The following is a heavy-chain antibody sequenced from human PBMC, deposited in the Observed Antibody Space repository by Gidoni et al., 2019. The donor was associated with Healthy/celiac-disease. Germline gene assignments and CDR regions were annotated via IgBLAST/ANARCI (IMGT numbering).Heavy chain of an antibody. CDR1: GGTFSSYT. D-gene: IGHD1-26*01. CDR3: AREGGMGGSYSLFDY. V-gene: IGHV1-69*08. Sequence: QVQLVQSGAEVQKPGSSVKVSCKASGGTFSSYTISWVRQAPGQGLEWMGRIIPILGIANYAQKFQGRVTITADKSTSTAYMELSSLRSEDTAVYYCAREGGMGGSYSLFDYWGQGTLVTVSS. J-gene: IGHJ4*02. CDR2: IIPILGIA.